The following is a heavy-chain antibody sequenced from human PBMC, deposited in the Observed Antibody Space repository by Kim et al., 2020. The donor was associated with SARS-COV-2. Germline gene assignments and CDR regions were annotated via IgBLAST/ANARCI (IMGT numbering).Heavy chain of an antibody. Sequence: GESLKISCKGSGYSFTSYWISWVRQMPGKGLEWMGRIDPSDSYTNYSPSFQGHVTISADKSTSTAYLQWSSLKASYTAMYYCARHEGCSGGSCYSDYYYGMEVWGHGTTVTVSS. J-gene: IGHJ6*02. D-gene: IGHD2-15*01. CDR2: IDPSDSYT. CDR3: ARHEGCSGGSCYSDYYYGMEV. CDR1: GYSFTSYW. V-gene: IGHV5-10-1*01.